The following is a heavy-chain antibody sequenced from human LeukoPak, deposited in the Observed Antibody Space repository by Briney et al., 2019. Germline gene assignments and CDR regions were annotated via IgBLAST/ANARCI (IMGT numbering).Heavy chain of an antibody. CDR1: GFNFKNYW. Sequence: GGSLRLSCAASGFNFKNYWMHWVRQAPGKGLEGVSRIINDGSSTTYADSVKGRFTISRDNAKDTLYLQMNSLRVGDTAVYYCARVADGDKYGGRDYWGQGALVIVSS. V-gene: IGHV3-74*01. J-gene: IGHJ4*02. CDR3: ARVADGDKYGGRDY. CDR2: IINDGSST. D-gene: IGHD5-24*01.